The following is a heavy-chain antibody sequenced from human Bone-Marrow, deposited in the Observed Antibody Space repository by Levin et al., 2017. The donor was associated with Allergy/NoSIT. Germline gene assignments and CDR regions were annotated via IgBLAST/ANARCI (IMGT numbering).Heavy chain of an antibody. CDR3: ARRGYCSSTNCYWYAFEI. CDR2: IFPDDSDT. D-gene: IGHD2-2*01. J-gene: IGHJ3*02. CDR1: GYSFTSYW. Sequence: ASVKVSCEASGYSFTSYWIGWVRQMPGKGLEWMGSIFPDDSDTKYSPSFQGQVTFSADKSISTAYLQWSSLKASDTAIYYCARRGYCSSTNCYWYAFEIWGQGTMVIVSS. V-gene: IGHV5-51*01.